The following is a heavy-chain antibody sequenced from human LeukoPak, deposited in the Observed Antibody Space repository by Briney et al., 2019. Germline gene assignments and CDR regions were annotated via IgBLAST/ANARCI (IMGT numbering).Heavy chain of an antibody. Sequence: SETLSLTCAVSGYSISSGYYWGWTRQPPGKGLEWIGSIYHSGSTYYNPSLKSRVTISVDTSKNQFSLKLSSVTAADTAVYYCARDIGSGSDYWGQGTLVTVSS. D-gene: IGHD3-10*01. V-gene: IGHV4-38-2*02. CDR2: IYHSGST. J-gene: IGHJ4*02. CDR1: GYSISSGYY. CDR3: ARDIGSGSDY.